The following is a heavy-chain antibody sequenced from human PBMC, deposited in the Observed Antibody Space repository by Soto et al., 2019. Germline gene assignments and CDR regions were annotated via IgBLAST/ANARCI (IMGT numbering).Heavy chain of an antibody. J-gene: IGHJ6*02. CDR1: GGTFSSYA. Sequence: QVQLVQSGAEVKKPGSSVKVYCKASGGTFSSYAISWVRQAPGQGLEWMGGIIPIFGTANYAQKFQGRVTITADESTSTAYMELSSLRSEDTAVYSCARDTARRYDYYYYSMDVWGQGTTVTVSS. CDR3: ARDTARRYDYYYYSMDV. D-gene: IGHD5-18*01. V-gene: IGHV1-69*01. CDR2: IIPIFGTA.